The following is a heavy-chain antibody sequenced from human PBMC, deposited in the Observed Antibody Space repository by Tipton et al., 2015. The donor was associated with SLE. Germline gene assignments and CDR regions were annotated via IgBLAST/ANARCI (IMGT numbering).Heavy chain of an antibody. J-gene: IGHJ3*02. D-gene: IGHD3-22*01. CDR3: ARESRYYESTSYSDDFDI. Sequence: TLSLTCSVSGASLSGHYWSWIRQTPGMRLEWIGYIYFSGSTNYNPSFSGRVTISLDRSTDQVSLHLDAVTAADTAVYYCARESRYYESTSYSDDFDIWGRGTTVVVSS. CDR1: GASLSGHY. CDR2: IYFSGST. V-gene: IGHV4-59*11.